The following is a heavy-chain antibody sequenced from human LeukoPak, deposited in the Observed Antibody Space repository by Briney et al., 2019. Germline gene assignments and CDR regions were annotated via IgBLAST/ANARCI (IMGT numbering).Heavy chain of an antibody. CDR1: GFTFSSYA. V-gene: IGHV3-23*01. CDR2: ISQGSSFI. D-gene: IGHD3-22*01. CDR3: ARIYDSSGYPWAPFDY. Sequence: GGSLRLSCAASGFTFSSYAMSWVRQAPGEGLEWVSSISQGSSFIYYADSVKGRFTISRDNSKNTLYLQMNSLRAEDTAVYYCARIYDSSGYPWAPFDYWGQGTLVTVSS. J-gene: IGHJ4*02.